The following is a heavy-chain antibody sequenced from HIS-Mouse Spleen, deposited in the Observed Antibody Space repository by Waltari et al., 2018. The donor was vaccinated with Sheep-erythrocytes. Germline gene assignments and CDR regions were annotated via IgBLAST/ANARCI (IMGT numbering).Heavy chain of an antibody. Sequence: QVQLQQWGAGLLKPSETLSLTCAVYGGSFSGYYWSWIRQPPGQGLEWIGEINHSGSTNYNPSLKSRGTISVDTSKNQFSLKLSSVTAADTAVYYCALSVDLAGAFDIWGQGTMVTVSS. J-gene: IGHJ3*02. CDR2: INHSGST. V-gene: IGHV4-34*01. CDR3: ALSVDLAGAFDI. CDR1: GGSFSGYY. D-gene: IGHD6-19*01.